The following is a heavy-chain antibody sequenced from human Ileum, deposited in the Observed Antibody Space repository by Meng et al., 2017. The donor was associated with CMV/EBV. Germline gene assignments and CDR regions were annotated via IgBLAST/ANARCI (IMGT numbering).Heavy chain of an antibody. J-gene: IGHJ5*02. D-gene: IGHD5-12*01. CDR1: GFIFSSHW. CDR3: TRGQGGYGRFDA. V-gene: IGHV3-74*01. Sequence: GESLKISCAASGFIFSSHWMHWVRQAPGKGLVWVSRINSDASSRSYADSVKGRFTITRDNAKDTLYLQMNSRRDEDAAVYYCTRGQGGYGRFDAWGQGTLVTVSS. CDR2: INSDASSR.